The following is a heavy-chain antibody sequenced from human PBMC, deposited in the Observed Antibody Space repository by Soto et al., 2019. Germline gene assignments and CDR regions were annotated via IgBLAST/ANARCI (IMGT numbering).Heavy chain of an antibody. J-gene: IGHJ4*02. V-gene: IGHV3-7*04. CDR2: IKQDGSEK. CDR1: GFTFSSYW. D-gene: IGHD3-3*01. CDR3: ARAYDDFWSGYYDY. Sequence: GGSLRLSCTASGFTFSSYWMSWVRQAPGKGLEWVANIKQDGSEKYYVDSVKGRFTISRDNAKNSLYLQMNSLRAEDTAVYYCARAYDDFWSGYYDYWGQGTLVTVSS.